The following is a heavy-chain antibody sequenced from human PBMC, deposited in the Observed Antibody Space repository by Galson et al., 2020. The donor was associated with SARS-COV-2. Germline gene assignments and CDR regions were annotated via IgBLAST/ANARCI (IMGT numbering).Heavy chain of an antibody. CDR2: IHYSGST. Sequence: SETLSLTCTVSGDSSSNSYWSWIRQPPGKGLEWIGYIHYSGSTNYNPSLKSRVTISVDTSKNHFSLRLSSVTAADTAVYYCARLNRGMAGTGTMEAFDIWGQGTMVTVSS. J-gene: IGHJ3*02. CDR1: GDSSSNSY. V-gene: IGHV4-59*08. CDR3: ARLNRGMAGTGTMEAFDI. D-gene: IGHD1-1*01.